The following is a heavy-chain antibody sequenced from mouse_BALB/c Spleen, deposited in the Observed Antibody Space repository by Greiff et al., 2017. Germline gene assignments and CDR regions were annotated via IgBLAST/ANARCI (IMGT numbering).Heavy chain of an antibody. J-gene: IGHJ3*01. Sequence: VKLVESGPGLVAPSQSLSITCTVSGFSLSRYSVHWVRQPPGKGLEWLGMIWGGGSTDYNSALKSRLSISKDNSKSQVFLKMNSLQTDDTAMYYCARTYDYEGAWFAYWGQGTLVTVSA. D-gene: IGHD2-4*01. CDR1: GFSLSRYS. V-gene: IGHV2-6-4*01. CDR2: IWGGGST. CDR3: ARTYDYEGAWFAY.